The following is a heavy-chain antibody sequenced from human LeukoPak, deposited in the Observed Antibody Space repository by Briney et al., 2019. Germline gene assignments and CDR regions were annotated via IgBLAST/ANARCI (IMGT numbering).Heavy chain of an antibody. CDR3: ARSAMVWSGTYFDY. CDR2: IYHSGST. CDR1: GYSISSGYY. D-gene: IGHD5-18*01. Sequence: SETLSLTCTVSGYSISSGYYWGWIRQPPGKGLEWIGSIYHSGSTYYNPSLKSRVTISVDTSKNQFSLKLSSVTAADTAVYYCARSAMVWSGTYFDYWGQGTLVTVSP. J-gene: IGHJ4*02. V-gene: IGHV4-38-2*02.